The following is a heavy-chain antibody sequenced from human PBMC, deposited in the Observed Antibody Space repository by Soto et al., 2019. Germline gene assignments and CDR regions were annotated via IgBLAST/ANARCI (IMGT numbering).Heavy chain of an antibody. Sequence: QVQLVQSGAEVKKPGASVKVSCKASGYTFTSYYMHWVRQAPGQGLEWMGIINPSGGSTSYAQKFQGRVTMTRDTSTSTVYMELSSLRSEDTAVYYCARDPPYCSGGSCYSSWFDPWGKGTLVTVSS. J-gene: IGHJ5*02. CDR2: INPSGGST. D-gene: IGHD2-15*01. CDR1: GYTFTSYY. V-gene: IGHV1-46*01. CDR3: ARDPPYCSGGSCYSSWFDP.